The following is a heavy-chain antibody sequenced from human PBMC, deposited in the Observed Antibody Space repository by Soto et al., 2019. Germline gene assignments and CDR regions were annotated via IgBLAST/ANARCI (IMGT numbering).Heavy chain of an antibody. J-gene: IGHJ4*02. CDR1: GGSISSDY. CDR3: ASLGNYYDSSGYLDY. V-gene: IGHV4-59*01. CDR2: IYYSGST. Sequence: SEALSLTCTVSGGSISSDYWSWIRQPPGKGLEWIGYIYYSGSTNYNPSLKSRVTISVDTSKNQFSLKLSSVTAADTAVYYCASLGNYYDSSGYLDYWGQGTLVTVS. D-gene: IGHD3-22*01.